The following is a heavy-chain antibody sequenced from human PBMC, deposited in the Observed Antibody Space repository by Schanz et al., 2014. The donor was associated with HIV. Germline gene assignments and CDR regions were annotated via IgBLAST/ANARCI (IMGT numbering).Heavy chain of an antibody. V-gene: IGHV1-46*01. Sequence: QVQLVQSGAEVKKPGASVKVSCKAAGYAFTGYSIHWVRQAPGQGLEWMGIINPSGGSTTYAQKFQGRITLTRDTSTRTIYMELSSLRSEDTAVYYCASQYSNYDSSRRYHWYFDLWGRGTLVTVSS. CDR3: ASQYSNYDSSRRYHWYFDL. CDR1: GYAFTGYS. CDR2: INPSGGST. D-gene: IGHD4-4*01. J-gene: IGHJ2*01.